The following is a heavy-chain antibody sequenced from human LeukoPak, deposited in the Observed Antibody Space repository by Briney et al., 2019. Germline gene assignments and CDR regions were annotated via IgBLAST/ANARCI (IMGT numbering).Heavy chain of an antibody. V-gene: IGHV3-7*01. CDR2: IKQDGSEK. Sequence: PGGSLRLSCAASGFTFSSYWMSWVRQAPGKGLEWVANIKQDGSEKYYVDSVKGRFTISRDNAKNSLYLQMNSLRAEDTAVYYCARGSYYYDSSGYYWGQGTLVTVCS. J-gene: IGHJ4*02. CDR1: GFTFSSYW. CDR3: ARGSYYYDSSGYY. D-gene: IGHD3-22*01.